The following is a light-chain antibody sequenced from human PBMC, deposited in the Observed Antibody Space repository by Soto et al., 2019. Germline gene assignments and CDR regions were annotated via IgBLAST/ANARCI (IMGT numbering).Light chain of an antibody. J-gene: IGKJ5*01. V-gene: IGKV1-5*01. CDR1: QSISSW. Sequence: DIQMTQNPSILAASGEGRVTITCRASQSISSWLAWYQQRPGKAPKLLIYDAFNLETGVPPRFSGGRSGTDFTLTISSLQPEDFATYYCQQCDTLPITFGQGTRLEIK. CDR2: DAF. CDR3: QQCDTLPIT.